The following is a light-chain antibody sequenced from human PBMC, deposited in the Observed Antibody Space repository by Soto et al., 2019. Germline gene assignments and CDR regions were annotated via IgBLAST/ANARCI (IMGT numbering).Light chain of an antibody. J-gene: IGKJ1*01. CDR2: GAS. V-gene: IGKV3-20*01. CDR1: QSVSSSS. CDR3: QQYSGSPRT. Sequence: ESVWTQSPGTLSWSPGERATLSCRASQSVSSSSLAGYQQKRGQAPRLLIHGASNRATGIPDRFSGSGSGTDFTLTISRLEPEDFAVYYCQQYSGSPRTVGQGTKVEVK.